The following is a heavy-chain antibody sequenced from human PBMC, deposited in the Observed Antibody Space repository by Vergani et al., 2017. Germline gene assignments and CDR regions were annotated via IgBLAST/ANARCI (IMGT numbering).Heavy chain of an antibody. CDR3: ARDPYYYYGMDV. V-gene: IGHV4-39*07. Sequence: QLQLQESGPGLVKPSETLSLTCTVSGGSISSSSYYWGWIRQPPGKGLEWIGSIYYSGSTYYNPSLKSRVTISVDTSKNQFSLKLSSVTAADTAVYYCARDPYYYYGMDVWRQGTTVTVSS. J-gene: IGHJ6*02. CDR1: GGSISSSSYY. CDR2: IYYSGST.